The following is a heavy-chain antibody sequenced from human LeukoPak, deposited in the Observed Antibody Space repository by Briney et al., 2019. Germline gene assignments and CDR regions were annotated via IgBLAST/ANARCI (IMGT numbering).Heavy chain of an antibody. CDR3: ARAREYGDYVSAFDI. J-gene: IGHJ3*02. Sequence: PGESLRLSCAASGFTFSSYWMHWVRQAPGKGLVWVSRINTDGSSTSYADSVQGRFTISRDNAKNTLYLQMGSLRADDTAMYHCARAREYGDYVSAFDIWRQGTMVAVST. D-gene: IGHD4-17*01. V-gene: IGHV3-74*01. CDR2: INTDGSST. CDR1: GFTFSSYW.